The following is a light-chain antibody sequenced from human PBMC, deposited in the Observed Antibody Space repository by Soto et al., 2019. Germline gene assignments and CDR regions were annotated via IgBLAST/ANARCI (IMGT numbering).Light chain of an antibody. CDR1: QSVSSSY. CDR3: QQYGSSPT. J-gene: IGKJ1*01. CDR2: GAS. V-gene: IGKV3-20*01. Sequence: EIVLTQSPGPLSLSPGERATLSCRASQSVSSSYLAWYQQKPGQAPRLLIYGASSRATGIADRFSGSGSGTDFTLTISRLEPEDFAVYYCQQYGSSPTFGRGTKVEIK.